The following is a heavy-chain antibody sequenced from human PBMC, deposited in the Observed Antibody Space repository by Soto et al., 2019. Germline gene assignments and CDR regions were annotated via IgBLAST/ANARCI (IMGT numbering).Heavy chain of an antibody. Sequence: PSETLSLTCNVSGGPIKTGDYYWNWIRQPPGKGLEWIGYVFYSGATNYSPSLKSRAAISMDTSKNQFSLSLTSVTAADTAVYDCARAGFSYGHLLFWGQGIRVTVSS. V-gene: IGHV4-30-4*01. CDR3: ARAGFSYGHLLF. CDR1: GGPIKTGDYY. D-gene: IGHD3-10*01. J-gene: IGHJ4*02. CDR2: VFYSGAT.